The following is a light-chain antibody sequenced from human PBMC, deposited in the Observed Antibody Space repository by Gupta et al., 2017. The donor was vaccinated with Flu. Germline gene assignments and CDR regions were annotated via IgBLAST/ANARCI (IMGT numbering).Light chain of an antibody. CDR2: GAS. J-gene: IGKJ3*01. CDR3: QQYGSSPPFT. CDR1: QSVSSSY. Sequence: EIVLTQSPGTLSLSPGERATLSCRASQSVSSSYLAWYQQKPGQAPRLLSYGASSRATGIPDRFSSSGSGTDFTLTISRLEPEDFAVYYCQQYGSSPPFTFGPGTKVDIK. V-gene: IGKV3-20*01.